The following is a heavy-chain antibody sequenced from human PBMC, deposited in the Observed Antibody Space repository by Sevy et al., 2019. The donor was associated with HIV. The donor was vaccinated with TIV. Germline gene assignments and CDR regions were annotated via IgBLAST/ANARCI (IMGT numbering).Heavy chain of an antibody. Sequence: GGSLRLSCTASGFTFSSFGIHWVRQAPGKGLEWVELMWYDGNNKYYADSVKGRFTISRDSSKNTLYLQMNNLRAEDTAVYYCARGPSLIVAGAAGYLDYWGQGTLVTVSS. CDR3: ARGPSLIVAGAAGYLDY. V-gene: IGHV3-33*01. J-gene: IGHJ4*02. D-gene: IGHD2-21*01. CDR1: GFTFSSFG. CDR2: MWYDGNNK.